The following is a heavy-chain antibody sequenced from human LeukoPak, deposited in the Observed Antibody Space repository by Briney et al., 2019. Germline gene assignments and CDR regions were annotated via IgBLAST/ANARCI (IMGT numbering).Heavy chain of an antibody. J-gene: IGHJ6*04. D-gene: IGHD3-16*01. CDR1: GHSISSGYY. Sequence: SETLSLTCAVSGHSISSGYYWGWIRQPPGKGLGWIGSICHSGSTYYNPSLKSRVTISVDTSKNQFSLKLSSVTAADTAVYYCARDYERVYYYYYGMDVWGKGTTVTVSS. V-gene: IGHV4-38-2*02. CDR3: ARDYERVYYYYYGMDV. CDR2: ICHSGST.